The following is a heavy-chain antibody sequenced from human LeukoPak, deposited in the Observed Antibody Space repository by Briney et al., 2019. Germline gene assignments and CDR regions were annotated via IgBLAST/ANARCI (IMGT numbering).Heavy chain of an antibody. J-gene: IGHJ6*03. D-gene: IGHD2-2*01. Sequence: SETLSLTCTVSGGSLSSYYWSWIRQPPGKGLEWIGYIYYSGSTNYNPSLKSRVTISVDTSKNQFSLKLSSVTAADTAGYYCARLGYCSSTSWLPGDCYYYYMDVWGKGTTVTVSS. CDR2: IYYSGST. CDR1: GGSLSSYY. CDR3: ARLGYCSSTSWLPGDCYYYYMDV. V-gene: IGHV4-59*08.